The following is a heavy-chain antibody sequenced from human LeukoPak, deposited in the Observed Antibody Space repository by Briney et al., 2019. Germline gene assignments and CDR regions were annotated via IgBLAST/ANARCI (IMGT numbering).Heavy chain of an antibody. D-gene: IGHD3-9*01. CDR3: AKGSKALVFTRDHYMDV. Sequence: GGSLRLSCAASGFSFSTYWMSWVRQAPGKGLEWVANIKQDGSEKYYADSAKGRFTISRDNSKSTLYLQMNSLRAEDTAVYYCAKGSKALVFTRDHYMDVWGRGTTVTFSS. V-gene: IGHV3-7*01. J-gene: IGHJ6*03. CDR2: IKQDGSEK. CDR1: GFSFSTYW.